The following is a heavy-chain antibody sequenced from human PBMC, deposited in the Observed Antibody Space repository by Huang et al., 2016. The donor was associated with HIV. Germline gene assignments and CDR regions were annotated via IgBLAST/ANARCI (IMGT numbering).Heavy chain of an antibody. CDR3: ARGGAGSGWYGAAPTLDI. CDR1: GDSIRSSGYY. D-gene: IGHD6-19*01. Sequence: QLQLQESGPGLVKPSETLSLTCTVSGDSIRSSGYYWGWVRQPPGKGLEWIGSIYYSGTTHYNPARESRVSISVDTSNNHFSLRLTSLTATDTAVYFCARGGAGSGWYGAAPTLDIWGQGTMVTVSS. V-gene: IGHV4-39*02. J-gene: IGHJ3*02. CDR2: IYYSGTT.